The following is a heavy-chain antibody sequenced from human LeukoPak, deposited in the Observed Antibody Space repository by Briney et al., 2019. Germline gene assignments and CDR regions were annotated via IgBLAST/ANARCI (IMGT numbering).Heavy chain of an antibody. CDR2: IYYSGST. CDR1: GGSISNYY. D-gene: IGHD1-26*01. J-gene: IGHJ4*02. V-gene: IGHV4-59*01. Sequence: SSETLSLTCTVSGGSISNYYWSWIRQPPGKGLEWIGYIYYSGSTNYNPSFKSRVTISLDTSKNQFSLKLSSVAAADTAVYYCARASSGSWIDYWGQGTLVTVSS. CDR3: ARASSGSWIDY.